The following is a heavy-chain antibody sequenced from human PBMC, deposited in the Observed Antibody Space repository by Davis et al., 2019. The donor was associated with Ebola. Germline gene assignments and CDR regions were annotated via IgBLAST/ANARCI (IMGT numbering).Heavy chain of an antibody. CDR1: GYTFTGFY. CDR2: ISAYNGNT. J-gene: IGHJ5*02. D-gene: IGHD2-15*01. Sequence: ASVKVSCKASGYTFTGFYIHWARQAPGQGLEWMGWISAYNGNTNYAQKLQGRVTMTTDTSTSTAYMELRSLRSDDTAVYYCARARLFYCSGGSCYSGGWFDPWGQGTLVTVSS. V-gene: IGHV1-18*04. CDR3: ARARLFYCSGGSCYSGGWFDP.